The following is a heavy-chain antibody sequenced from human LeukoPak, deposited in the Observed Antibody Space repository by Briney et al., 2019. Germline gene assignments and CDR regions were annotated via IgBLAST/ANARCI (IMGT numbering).Heavy chain of an antibody. J-gene: IGHJ6*03. Sequence: ASVKVSCKASGYTFTRYNMHWVRQAPGQGLEWMGIINPSGGGTTYAHKFQGRVTMTRNTSISTAYMELSSLRSEDTAVYYCARGRQGDSSGYYPRHYYYYMDVWGKGTTVTISS. V-gene: IGHV1-46*01. CDR2: INPSGGGT. CDR1: GYTFTRYN. D-gene: IGHD3-22*01. CDR3: ARGRQGDSSGYYPRHYYYYMDV.